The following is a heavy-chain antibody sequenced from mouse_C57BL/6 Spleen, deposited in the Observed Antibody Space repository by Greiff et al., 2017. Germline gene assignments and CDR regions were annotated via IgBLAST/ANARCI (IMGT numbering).Heavy chain of an antibody. V-gene: IGHV1-82*01. J-gene: IGHJ2*01. Sequence: QVQLQQSGPELVKPGASVKISCKASGYAFSSSWMNWVKQRPGKGLEWIGRIYPGDGDTNYNGKFKGKATLTADKSSSTAYMQLSSLTSEDSAVYFCARKIITTEGGYYFDYWGQGTTLTVSS. CDR2: IYPGDGDT. CDR3: ARKIITTEGGYYFDY. D-gene: IGHD1-1*01. CDR1: GYAFSSSW.